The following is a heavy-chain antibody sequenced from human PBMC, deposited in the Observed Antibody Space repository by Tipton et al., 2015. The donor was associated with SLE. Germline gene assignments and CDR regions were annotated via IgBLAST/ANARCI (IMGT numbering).Heavy chain of an antibody. J-gene: IGHJ4*02. CDR1: GFTPDEYA. D-gene: IGHD3-10*02. CDR3: TRDIPYVGATLYFDY. CDR2: FSLDTDRI. Sequence: RSLRLSCIMSGFTPDEYAMHWVRQSPGKGLEWVAGFSLDTDRISYAAPVKGRFTISRDNAKNSLYLQMNSLRVEDTAVYYCTRDIPYVGATLYFDYWGQGTLLTVSS. V-gene: IGHV3-9*02.